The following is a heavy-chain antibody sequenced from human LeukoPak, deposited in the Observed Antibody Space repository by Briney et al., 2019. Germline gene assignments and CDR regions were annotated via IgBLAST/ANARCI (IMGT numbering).Heavy chain of an antibody. Sequence: PGGSLRLSCAVSGFTFSGYWMTWVRQAPGKGLEWVANIKQDGSEKYYVDSVKGRFTISRDNAKNSLYLQMDSLRAEDTAVYYCAREDGYNFFDYWGQGTLVTVSS. J-gene: IGHJ4*02. CDR1: GFTFSGYW. V-gene: IGHV3-7*04. D-gene: IGHD5-24*01. CDR3: AREDGYNFFDY. CDR2: IKQDGSEK.